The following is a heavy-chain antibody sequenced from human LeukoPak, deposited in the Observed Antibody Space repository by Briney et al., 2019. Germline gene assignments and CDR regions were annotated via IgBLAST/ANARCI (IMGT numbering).Heavy chain of an antibody. CDR3: ARDPVEVVGATESDY. CDR1: GFTFSSYW. J-gene: IGHJ4*02. V-gene: IGHV3-74*01. Sequence: GRSLRLSRAASGFTFSSYWMHWVRQAPGEGMVWVSRINSDGSSTSYAESVKGRFTISRDNAKNTLYLQMNSLRAEDTAVYYCARDPVEVVGATESDYWGQGTLVTVSS. D-gene: IGHD1-26*01. CDR2: INSDGSST.